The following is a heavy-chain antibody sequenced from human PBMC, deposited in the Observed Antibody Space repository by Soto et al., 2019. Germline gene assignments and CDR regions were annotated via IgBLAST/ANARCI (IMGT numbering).Heavy chain of an antibody. CDR1: GFIISTCA. D-gene: IGHD2-2*01. Sequence: GGSLRLSCAASGFIISTCAMSWVRQAPGKGLEWVSAIGADGVSTYYADSVRGRFTISRDISSNTLYLQMSSLGAEDTAVYYCVKRADQCSSASCQETSRNYFDYWGQGPRSPSPQ. V-gene: IGHV3-23*01. J-gene: IGHJ4*02. CDR2: IGADGVST. CDR3: VKRADQCSSASCQETSRNYFDY.